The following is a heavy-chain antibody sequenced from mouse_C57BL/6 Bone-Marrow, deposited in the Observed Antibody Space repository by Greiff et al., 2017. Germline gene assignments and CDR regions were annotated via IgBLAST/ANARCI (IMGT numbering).Heavy chain of an antibody. CDR2: ISSGGSYT. J-gene: IGHJ3*01. V-gene: IGHV5-6*01. CDR1: GFTFSSYG. Sequence: VQLKQSGGDLVKPGGSLKLSCAASGFTFSSYGMSWVRQTPDKRLEWVATISSGGSYTYYPDSVKGRFTISRDNAKNTLDLQMSSLKSEDTAMYYCARLLGWFAYWGQGTLVTVSA. CDR3: ARLLGWFAY. D-gene: IGHD2-10*02.